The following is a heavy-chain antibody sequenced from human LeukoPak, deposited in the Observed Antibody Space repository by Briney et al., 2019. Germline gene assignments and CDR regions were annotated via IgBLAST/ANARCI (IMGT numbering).Heavy chain of an antibody. CDR1: VGSFSGYY. CDR2: INHSGST. J-gene: IGHJ4*02. CDR3: ARGVLDIVVVPAARLYFDY. V-gene: IGHV4-34*01. Sequence: SETLSLTCAVYVGSFSGYYWSWIRQPPGKGLEWIGEINHSGSTNYNSSLKSRVTISVDTSKNQFSLKLSSVTAADTAVYYCARGVLDIVVVPAARLYFDYWGQGTLVTVSS. D-gene: IGHD2-2*01.